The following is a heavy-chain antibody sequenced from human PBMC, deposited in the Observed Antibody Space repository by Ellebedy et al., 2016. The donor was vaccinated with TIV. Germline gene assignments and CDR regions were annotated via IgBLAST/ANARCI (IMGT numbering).Heavy chain of an antibody. D-gene: IGHD3-10*01. V-gene: IGHV4-59*02. CDR1: GGSVSGYY. CDR3: ARVHPGSGSPLDS. CDR2: VYYTGNT. Sequence: MPGGSLRLSCTVSGGSVSGYYWSWIRQPPGQALEWIGYVYYTGNTNYNPSLKGRVTFSVDTPKNQFSLRLTPVTAADTALYFCARVHPGSGSPLDSWGQGILVTVSS. J-gene: IGHJ4*02.